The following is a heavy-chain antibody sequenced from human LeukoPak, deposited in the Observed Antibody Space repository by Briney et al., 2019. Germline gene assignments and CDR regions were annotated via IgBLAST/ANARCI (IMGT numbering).Heavy chain of an antibody. CDR2: INPNSGGT. V-gene: IGHV1-2*02. J-gene: IGHJ3*02. Sequence: ASVKVPCKASGYTFTGYYMHWVRQAPGQGLEWMGWINPNSGGTNYAQEFQGRVTMTRDTSISTAYMELSRLRSDDTAVYYCATTNLNYDILTGYYIPNDAFDIWGQGTMVTVSS. CDR1: GYTFTGYY. D-gene: IGHD3-9*01. CDR3: ATTNLNYDILTGYYIPNDAFDI.